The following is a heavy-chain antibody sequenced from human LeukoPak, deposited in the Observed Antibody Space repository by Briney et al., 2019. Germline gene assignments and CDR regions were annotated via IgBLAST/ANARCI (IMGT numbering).Heavy chain of an antibody. V-gene: IGHV4-59*01. CDR3: ARRTYYYDSSGYYWWNFDY. D-gene: IGHD3-22*01. CDR1: GGSISSYY. Sequence: TSETLSLTCTVSGGSISSYYWSWIRQPPGKGLGWIGYIYYSGSTNYNPSLKSRVTISVDTSKNQFSLKLSSVTAADTAVYYCARRTYYYDSSGYYWWNFDYWGQGTLVTVSS. J-gene: IGHJ4*02. CDR2: IYYSGST.